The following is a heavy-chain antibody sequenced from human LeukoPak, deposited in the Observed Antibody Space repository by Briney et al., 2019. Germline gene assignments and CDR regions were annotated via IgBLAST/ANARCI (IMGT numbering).Heavy chain of an antibody. J-gene: IGHJ6*03. CDR3: ARSVVRGVISYYYYYMDV. CDR1: GGSISSGSYC. V-gene: IGHV4-61*02. D-gene: IGHD3-10*01. CDR2: IYTSGST. Sequence: SQTLSLTCTVSGGSISSGSYCWSWIRQPAGKGLEWIGRIYTSGSTNYNPSLKSRVTISVDTSKNQLSLKLSSVTAADTAVYYCARSVVRGVISYYYYYMDVWGKGTTVTVSS.